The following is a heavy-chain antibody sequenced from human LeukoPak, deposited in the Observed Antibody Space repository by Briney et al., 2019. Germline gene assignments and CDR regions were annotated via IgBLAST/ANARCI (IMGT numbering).Heavy chain of an antibody. CDR1: GFTFSDYS. CDR2: INPTSSSI. V-gene: IGHV3-21*01. D-gene: IGHD3-22*01. J-gene: IGHJ4*02. CDR3: VRLRRNSDRSYYYYYYDH. Sequence: GGSLRLSCAGSGFTFSDYSINWVRQAPGKGLAWVSSINPTSSSIYYADAVGGRFTISRDNAKSSLYLQMNGLTVEDTAVYYCVRLRRNSDRSYYYYYYDHWGQGILVTVSS.